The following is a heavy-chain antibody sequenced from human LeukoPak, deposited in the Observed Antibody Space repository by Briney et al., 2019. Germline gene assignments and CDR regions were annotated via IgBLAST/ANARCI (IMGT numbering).Heavy chain of an antibody. Sequence: KASETLSLTCAVYGGSFSGYYWSWIRQPPGKGLEWIGEINHSGSTNYNPSLKSRVTISVDTSKNQFSLKLSSVTAADTAVHYCARRLMGRGYSVDYWGQGTLVTVSS. J-gene: IGHJ4*02. D-gene: IGHD2-8*01. CDR1: GGSFSGYY. CDR2: INHSGST. V-gene: IGHV4-34*01. CDR3: ARRLMGRGYSVDY.